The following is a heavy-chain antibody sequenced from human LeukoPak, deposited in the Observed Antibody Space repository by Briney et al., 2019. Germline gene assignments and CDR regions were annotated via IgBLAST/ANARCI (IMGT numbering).Heavy chain of an antibody. CDR1: GGSISSNY. Sequence: SETLSLTCTVSGGSISSNYWSWIRQPPGKGLEWIGYIYYSGSTNYNPSLKSRVTISVDTSKNQFSLKLSSVTAADTAVYYCARSRELDYYFDYWGQGTLVTVSS. CDR3: ARSRELDYYFDY. CDR2: IYYSGST. J-gene: IGHJ4*02. V-gene: IGHV4-59*01. D-gene: IGHD1-26*01.